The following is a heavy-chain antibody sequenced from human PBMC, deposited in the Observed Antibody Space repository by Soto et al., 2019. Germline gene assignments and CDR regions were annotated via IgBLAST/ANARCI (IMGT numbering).Heavy chain of an antibody. Sequence: QVQLVESGGDGVQPGRSLRLSCAASGFTFRNYGMHWVRQVPGKGLEWVAVIWYDGSYKYYAESVKGRFTISRDNSKNTLVLQMDSLRVEDTALYYCAGLEGYSGNDRQGETAPRAMDYWGQGTLVTVSS. J-gene: IGHJ4*02. CDR3: AGLEGYSGNDRQGETAPRAMDY. V-gene: IGHV3-33*01. D-gene: IGHD5-12*01. CDR1: GFTFRNYG. CDR2: IWYDGSYK.